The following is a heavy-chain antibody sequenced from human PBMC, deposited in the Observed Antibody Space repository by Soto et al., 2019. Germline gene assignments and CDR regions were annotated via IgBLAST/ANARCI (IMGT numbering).Heavy chain of an antibody. CDR2: IYYSGST. V-gene: IGHV4-39*01. CDR3: AATGYSSGLRY. D-gene: IGHD6-19*01. J-gene: IGHJ4*02. Sequence: QLQLQESGPGLVKPSETLSLTCTVSGGSISSSSYYWGWIRQPPGKGLEWIGSIYYSGSTYYNPSLKSRVTLSVDTSKNQFSLKLSSVTAADTAVYYCAATGYSSGLRYWGQGTLVTVSS. CDR1: GGSISSSSYY.